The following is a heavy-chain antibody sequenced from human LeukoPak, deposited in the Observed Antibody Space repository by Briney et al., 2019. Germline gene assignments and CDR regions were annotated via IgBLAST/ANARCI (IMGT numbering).Heavy chain of an antibody. CDR1: GYTFTTYV. CDR3: ARGGSITTIRGVIITDAFDI. J-gene: IGHJ3*02. CDR2: ISAYNGNT. V-gene: IGHV1-18*01. D-gene: IGHD3-10*01. Sequence: ASVRDSCKASGYTFTTYVIIWVRQTPGQGREWMGWISAYNGNTNYAQKLQGRVTMTTDTSTTTAYMELRSLRSDDTAVYYCARGGSITTIRGVIITDAFDIWGQGTMVTVSS.